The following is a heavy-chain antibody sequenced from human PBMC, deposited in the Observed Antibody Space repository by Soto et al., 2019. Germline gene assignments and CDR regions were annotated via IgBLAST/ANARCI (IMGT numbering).Heavy chain of an antibody. V-gene: IGHV4-31*03. J-gene: IGHJ4*02. CDR1: GDSISSGGYH. CDR3: ARLIIAAFDY. Sequence: QVQLQESGPGLVKPSQTLSLTCTVSGDSISSGGYHWSWIRQPPGKGLEWIGYIYYSGSTYYNPSLKSRVTMSVDTSENQFSLKLRSVTAADTAVYYCARLIIAAFDYWGQGALVTVSS. D-gene: IGHD6-6*01. CDR2: IYYSGST.